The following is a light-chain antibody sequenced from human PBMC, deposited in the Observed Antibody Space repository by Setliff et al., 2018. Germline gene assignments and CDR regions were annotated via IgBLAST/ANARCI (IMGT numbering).Light chain of an antibody. J-gene: IGLJ1*01. Sequence: QSALTQPASVSGSLGQSITISCIGTSSDIGGTNYVSWYQQFPGEAPQLIIYAASDRPSGVSHRFSGSKSGNTASLTISGLQAEDEADYYCCSYTNRATDVFGTGTKGTVL. CDR2: AAS. V-gene: IGLV2-14*03. CDR3: CSYTNRATDV. CDR1: SSDIGGTNY.